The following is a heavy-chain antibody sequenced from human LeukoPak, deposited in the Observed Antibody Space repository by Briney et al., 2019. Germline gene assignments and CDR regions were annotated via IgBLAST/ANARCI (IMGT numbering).Heavy chain of an antibody. Sequence: SETLSLTCTVSGGSISSYYWSWIRQPPGKGLEWTGRIYTSGSTNYNPSLKSRVTMSVDTSKNQFSLKLSSVTAADTAVYYCARAFCSSTSCYYYMDVWGKGTTVTVSS. CDR1: GGSISSYY. CDR3: ARAFCSSTSCYYYMDV. CDR2: IYTSGST. J-gene: IGHJ6*03. V-gene: IGHV4-4*07. D-gene: IGHD2-2*01.